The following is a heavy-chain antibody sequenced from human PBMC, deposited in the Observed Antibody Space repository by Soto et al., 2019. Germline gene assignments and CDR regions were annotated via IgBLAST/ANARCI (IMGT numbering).Heavy chain of an antibody. D-gene: IGHD2-15*01. J-gene: IGHJ6*02. V-gene: IGHV5-10-1*01. Sequence: GESLKISCKGSGYTFTSYWISWVRQTPGKGLEWMGTIDPSNSYINYNPSFQGRVTFSQDPSTSTAFLQWTTLGASDTAMYFCARHGYCRGGSCYTPSGMDAWGQGTTVTVSS. CDR1: GYTFTSYW. CDR2: IDPSNSYI. CDR3: ARHGYCRGGSCYTPSGMDA.